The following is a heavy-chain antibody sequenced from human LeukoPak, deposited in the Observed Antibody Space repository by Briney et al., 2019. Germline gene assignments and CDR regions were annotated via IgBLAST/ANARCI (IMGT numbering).Heavy chain of an antibody. CDR3: AREGRYRYGYNEYHSYMDI. D-gene: IGHD5-18*01. J-gene: IGHJ6*03. CDR1: GVSISSSNSY. CDR2: INYSGST. V-gene: IGHV4-61*05. Sequence: SETLSLTCTVSGVSISSSNSYWGWIRQPPGKGLEWIGYINYSGSTIYNPSLQSRVTISVDTSKNQFSLKLSSVTAAETAVYHCAREGRYRYGYNEYHSYMDIWGKGTTVTVSS.